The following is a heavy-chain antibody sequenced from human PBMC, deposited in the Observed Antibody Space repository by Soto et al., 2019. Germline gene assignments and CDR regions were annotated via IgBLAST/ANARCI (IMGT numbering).Heavy chain of an antibody. J-gene: IGHJ5*02. D-gene: IGHD4-17*01. Sequence: GGSLRLSCAASGFTFSNAWMSWVRQAPGKGLEWVGRIKSKTDGGTTDYAAPVKGRFTISRDDSKNTLYLQMNSLKTEDTAVYYCTTDDYGDDNWFDPWGQGTLVTVSS. CDR3: TTDDYGDDNWFDP. V-gene: IGHV3-15*01. CDR1: GFTFSNAW. CDR2: IKSKTDGGTT.